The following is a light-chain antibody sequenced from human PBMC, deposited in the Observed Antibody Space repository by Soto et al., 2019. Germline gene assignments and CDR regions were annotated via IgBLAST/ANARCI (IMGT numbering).Light chain of an antibody. CDR3: QKSDHLPL. V-gene: IGKV1-33*01. CDR1: QDSGNS. Sequence: DIQMTQSPPSLSASVGYRVTITCQASQDSGNSLNWFQHKPGKAPNLVIYDASNLEIGVPSRFSGSGSGTDFTFTISSLRPEDIATYYCQKSDHLPLFGPGTKVESK. J-gene: IGKJ3*01. CDR2: DAS.